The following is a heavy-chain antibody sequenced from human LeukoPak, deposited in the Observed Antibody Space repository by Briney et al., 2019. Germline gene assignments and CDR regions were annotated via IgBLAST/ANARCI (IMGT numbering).Heavy chain of an antibody. D-gene: IGHD3-10*01. J-gene: IGHJ3*02. CDR1: GFTFSSYS. CDR2: INWNGGST. V-gene: IGHV3-20*04. CDR3: ATHELKDAFDI. Sequence: GGSLRLSCAASGFTFSSYSMNWVRQAPGKGLEWVSGINWNGGSTGYADSVKGRFTISRDNAKNSLYLQMNSLRAEDTAVYYCATHELKDAFDIWGQGTMVTVSS.